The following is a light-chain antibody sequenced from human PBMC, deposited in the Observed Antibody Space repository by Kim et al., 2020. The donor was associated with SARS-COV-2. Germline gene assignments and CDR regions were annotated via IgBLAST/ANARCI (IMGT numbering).Light chain of an antibody. Sequence: QSALTQPPSASGSPGQSVTISCSGTSSDVGGHNYVSWYQHHPGKVSKLMIYEVNKRPSGVPDRFSGSKSANTASLTVSGLQAEDEADYYCSSYTVTNSLIFGGGTQLTVL. V-gene: IGLV2-8*01. CDR2: EVN. CDR3: SSYTVTNSLI. CDR1: SSDVGGHNY. J-gene: IGLJ2*01.